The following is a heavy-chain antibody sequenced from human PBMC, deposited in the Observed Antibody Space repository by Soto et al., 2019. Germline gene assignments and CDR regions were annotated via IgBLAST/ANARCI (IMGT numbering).Heavy chain of an antibody. Sequence: EVQLLESGGGLAQPGGSLTLSCEPSGFTFSDYTMSWVRKAPGQVLECISVILSDYNTFYADSVRGGFTISRDNSKNTLYLEMNSLRAEDTAVYYCARRTNGYFGYWGQGALVTVSS. D-gene: IGHD2-8*01. J-gene: IGHJ4*02. CDR1: GFTFSDYT. V-gene: IGHV3-23*03. CDR2: ILSDYNT. CDR3: ARRTNGYFGY.